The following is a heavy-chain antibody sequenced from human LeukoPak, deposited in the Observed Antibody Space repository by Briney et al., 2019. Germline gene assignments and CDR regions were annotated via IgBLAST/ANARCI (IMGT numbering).Heavy chain of an antibody. Sequence: SETLSLTCTVSGGSISSYYWSWIRQPPGKGLEWIGYIYYSGSTNYNPSLKSRVTISVDTSKNQFSLKLSSVTAADTAVYYCARSVDDFWSGSIEAYYYYYMDVWGKGTTVTVSS. D-gene: IGHD3-3*01. J-gene: IGHJ6*03. CDR1: GGSISSYY. CDR2: IYYSGST. CDR3: ARSVDDFWSGSIEAYYYYYMDV. V-gene: IGHV4-59*01.